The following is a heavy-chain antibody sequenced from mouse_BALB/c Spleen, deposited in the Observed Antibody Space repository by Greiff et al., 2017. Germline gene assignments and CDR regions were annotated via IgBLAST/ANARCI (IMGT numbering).Heavy chain of an antibody. J-gene: IGHJ1*01. Sequence: DVMLVESGGGLVKLGGSLKLSCAASGFTFSSYYMSWVRQTPEKRLELVAAINSNGGSTYYPDTVKGRFTISRDNAKNTLYLQMSSLKSEDTALYYCARQDGYYWYFDVWGAGTTVTVSS. CDR1: GFTFSSYY. CDR3: ARQDGYYWYFDV. V-gene: IGHV5-6-2*01. D-gene: IGHD2-3*01. CDR2: INSNGGST.